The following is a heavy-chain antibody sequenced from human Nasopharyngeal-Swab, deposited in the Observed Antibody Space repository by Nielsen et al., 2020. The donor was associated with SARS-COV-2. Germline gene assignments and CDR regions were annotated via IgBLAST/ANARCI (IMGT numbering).Heavy chain of an antibody. CDR3: ARVHPPYCSSTSCYSGGIWFDT. Sequence: SVKVSCKASGGTFSSYAISWVRQAPGQGLEWMGGIIPIFGTANYAQKFQGRVTITADESTSTAYMELSSLRSEDTAVYYCARVHPPYCSSTSCYSGGIWFDTWGQGTLVTVSS. CDR1: GGTFSSYA. D-gene: IGHD2-2*01. J-gene: IGHJ5*02. V-gene: IGHV1-69*13. CDR2: IIPIFGTA.